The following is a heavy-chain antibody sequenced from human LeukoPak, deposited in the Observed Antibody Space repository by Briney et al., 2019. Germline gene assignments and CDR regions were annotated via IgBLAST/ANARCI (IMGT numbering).Heavy chain of an antibody. J-gene: IGHJ4*02. CDR1: GFTFSSYA. D-gene: IGHD3-22*01. CDR3: AKDRPNYYDSSGQDY. CDR2: ISGSGGST. Sequence: PGGSLRLSCAASGFTFSSYAMSWVRQAPGKGLEWVSAISGSGGSTYYADSEKGRFTISRDNSKNTLYLQMNSLRAEDTAVYYCAKDRPNYYDSSGQDYWGQGTLVTVSS. V-gene: IGHV3-23*01.